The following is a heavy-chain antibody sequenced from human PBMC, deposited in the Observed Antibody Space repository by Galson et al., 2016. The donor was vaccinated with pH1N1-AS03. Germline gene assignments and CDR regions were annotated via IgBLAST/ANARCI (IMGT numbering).Heavy chain of an antibody. Sequence: TLSLTCTVSGASISSGYYYWSWIRHHPGKGLEWIGYVFYSGDTYYNPSLKSRFTTSLDTSKNQFSLKLNSVTAADTAVYFWAGGGVMVPTNLEAFDIWGQGTMVTVSS. V-gene: IGHV4-31*03. CDR1: GASISSGYYY. CDR3: AGGGVMVPTNLEAFDI. J-gene: IGHJ3*02. D-gene: IGHD5-12*01. CDR2: VFYSGDT.